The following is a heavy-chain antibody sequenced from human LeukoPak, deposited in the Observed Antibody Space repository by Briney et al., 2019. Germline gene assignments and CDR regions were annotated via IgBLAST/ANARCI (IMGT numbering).Heavy chain of an antibody. D-gene: IGHD1-14*01. CDR1: GFTVITNG. V-gene: IGHV3-53*01. Sequence: GGSLRLSCAASGFTVITNGMTWVRQAPGKGLEWVSVLYSDGNTKYADSVQGRFTISRDNSKNTLYLEMNSLSPDDTAVYYCARGVEPLAANTLAYWGQGTLVTVSS. CDR2: LYSDGNT. J-gene: IGHJ4*02. CDR3: ARGVEPLAANTLAY.